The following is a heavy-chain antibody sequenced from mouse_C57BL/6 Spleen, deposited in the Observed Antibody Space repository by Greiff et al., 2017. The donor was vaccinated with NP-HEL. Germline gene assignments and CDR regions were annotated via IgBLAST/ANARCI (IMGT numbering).Heavy chain of an antibody. CDR2: IYPGDGDT. J-gene: IGHJ2*01. CDR3: ARIYYDYDSEDYFDY. Sequence: QVQLQQSGAELVKPGASVKISCKASGYAFSSYWMNWVKQRPGKGLEWIGQIYPGDGDTNYNGKFKGKATLTADKSSSTAYMQLSSLTSEDSAVYFCARIYYDYDSEDYFDYWGQGTTLTVSS. V-gene: IGHV1-80*01. CDR1: GYAFSSYW. D-gene: IGHD2-4*01.